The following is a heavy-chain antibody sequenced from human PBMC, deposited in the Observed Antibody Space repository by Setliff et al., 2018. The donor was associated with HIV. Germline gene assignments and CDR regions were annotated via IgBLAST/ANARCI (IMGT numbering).Heavy chain of an antibody. CDR2: FDPEDGER. CDR3: ATDPGRRITFGGVIVNPDY. CDR1: GYTLAALS. Sequence: ASVKISCKVFGYTLAALSIHWVRQAPGKGLEWMGGFDPEDGERINAEKLQGRVNMTADTATETADSALSSLTSEDTAVYYCATDPGRRITFGGVIVNPDYWGQGTLFTVSS. D-gene: IGHD3-16*02. V-gene: IGHV1-24*01. J-gene: IGHJ4*02.